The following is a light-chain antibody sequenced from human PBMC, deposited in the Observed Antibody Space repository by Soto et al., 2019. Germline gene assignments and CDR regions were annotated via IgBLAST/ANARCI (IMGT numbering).Light chain of an antibody. CDR2: GAS. V-gene: IGKV3-15*01. Sequence: ETMLTQSPATMSVSPWERATLSCWASQSVNSNLAWYQQKLGQAPRVLIYGASTRATGIPARFSGSGSETEFILTISSLQSEDFAVYYCQQYNNWPQTFGQGTKVDIK. J-gene: IGKJ1*01. CDR1: QSVNSN. CDR3: QQYNNWPQT.